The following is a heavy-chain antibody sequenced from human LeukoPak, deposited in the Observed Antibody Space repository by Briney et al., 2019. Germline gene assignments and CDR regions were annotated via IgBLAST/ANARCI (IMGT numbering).Heavy chain of an antibody. D-gene: IGHD2/OR15-2a*01. CDR3: ARGRIIRGYFDY. V-gene: IGHV3-20*04. J-gene: IGHJ4*02. CDR1: GFNFDDYG. CDR2: INGNVVSA. Sequence: GGSLRLSCAASGFNFDDYGMSWVRQAAGKGLEWVSGINGNVVSAGYADSVKGRSTTSRDKAKTSLYLQMRSLRAEDTALYYCARGRIIRGYFDYWGQGTLVTVSS.